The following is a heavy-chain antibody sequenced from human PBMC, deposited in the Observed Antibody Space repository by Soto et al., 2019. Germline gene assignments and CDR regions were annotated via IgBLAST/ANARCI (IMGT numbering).Heavy chain of an antibody. Sequence: AGGSLRLSCAASGFTFSSYGMHWVRQAPGKGLEWVAVISYDGSNKYYADSVKGRFTISRDNSKNTLYLQMNSLRAEDTAVYYCAKDRGSGWNDAFDIWGQGTMVTVSS. J-gene: IGHJ3*02. CDR1: GFTFSSYG. CDR3: AKDRGSGWNDAFDI. V-gene: IGHV3-30*18. CDR2: ISYDGSNK. D-gene: IGHD6-19*01.